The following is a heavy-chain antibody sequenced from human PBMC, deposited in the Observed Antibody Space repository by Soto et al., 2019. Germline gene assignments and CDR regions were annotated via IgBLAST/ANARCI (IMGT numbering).Heavy chain of an antibody. CDR2: IYYSGIT. Sequence: QVQLQESGPGLVKPSETLSLNCTVSGGPISSYYWSWIRQSPGKGLAWIGYIYYSGITNYNPSLKSRVTISVDTSKNQFSLELSSVTAADTAVYYCARGSIGWSPRLDYWGQGTLVTVSS. CDR3: ARGSIGWSPRLDY. J-gene: IGHJ4*02. D-gene: IGHD6-19*01. CDR1: GGPISSYY. V-gene: IGHV4-59*01.